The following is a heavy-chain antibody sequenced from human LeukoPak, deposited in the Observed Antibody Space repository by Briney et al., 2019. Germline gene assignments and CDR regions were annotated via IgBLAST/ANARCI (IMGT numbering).Heavy chain of an antibody. V-gene: IGHV1-18*01. CDR3: ARVLSLYDSSGYLDC. CDR1: GYTFTSYG. J-gene: IGHJ4*02. Sequence: ASVKVSCKASGYTFTSYGISWVRQAPGQGLEWMGWISAYNGNTNYAQKLQGRVTMTTDTSTSTAYMELRSLRSDDTAVYYCARVLSLYDSSGYLDCWGQGTLVTVSS. D-gene: IGHD3-22*01. CDR2: ISAYNGNT.